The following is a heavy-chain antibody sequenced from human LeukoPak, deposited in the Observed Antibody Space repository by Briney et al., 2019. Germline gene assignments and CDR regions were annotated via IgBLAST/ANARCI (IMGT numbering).Heavy chain of an antibody. Sequence: PGGSLRLSCAGSGFTFSDHCMTWIRQAPGKGLELFSYISTSGTSIYYADSVKGRFSISRDNAKNSLYLQMNSLRAEDTAVYYCARDPRLLDYWGQGTLVTVSS. CDR2: ISTSGTSI. D-gene: IGHD3-3*01. V-gene: IGHV3-11*01. CDR3: ARDPRLLDY. J-gene: IGHJ4*02. CDR1: GFTFSDHC.